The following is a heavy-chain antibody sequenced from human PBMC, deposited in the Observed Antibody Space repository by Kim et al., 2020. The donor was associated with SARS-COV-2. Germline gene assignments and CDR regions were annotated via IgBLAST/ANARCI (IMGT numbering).Heavy chain of an antibody. J-gene: IGHJ4*02. D-gene: IGHD6-13*01. CDR3: ARSSYSSSWYGAHYYFDY. CDR1: GGSFSGYY. CDR2: INHSGST. Sequence: SETLSLTCAVYGGSFSGYYWSWIRQPPGKGLEWIGEINHSGSTNYNPSLKSPVTISVDTSKNQFSLKLSSVTAADTAVYYCARSSYSSSWYGAHYYFDYWGQGTLVTVSS. V-gene: IGHV4-34*01.